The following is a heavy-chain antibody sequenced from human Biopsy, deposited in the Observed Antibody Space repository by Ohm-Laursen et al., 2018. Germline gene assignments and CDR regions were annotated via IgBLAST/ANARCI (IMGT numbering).Heavy chain of an antibody. Sequence: GSSVKVSCKASGGPSSNYAFSWVRQAPGQGLEWVGRIVPILGHLNYAQRFQGRVSITADKSTSYVYMELSRLTSGDTAVYYCATELTKANGWNYFDYWGQGTLVTVSS. D-gene: IGHD2-15*01. CDR1: GGPSSNYA. V-gene: IGHV1-69*04. CDR2: IVPILGHL. CDR3: ATELTKANGWNYFDY. J-gene: IGHJ4*02.